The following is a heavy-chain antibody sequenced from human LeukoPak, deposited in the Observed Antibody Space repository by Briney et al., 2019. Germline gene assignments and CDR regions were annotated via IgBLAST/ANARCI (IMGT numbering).Heavy chain of an antibody. CDR2: IYPGDSDT. CDR1: GYSFTSYW. CDR3: ARRGSRDGYNYDWYFDL. J-gene: IGHJ2*01. Sequence: GESLKISCKGSGYSFTSYWIGWVRQMPGKGLEWMGIIYPGDSDTRYSPSFQGQVTISADKSISTAYLQWSSLKASDTAMYYCARRGSRDGYNYDWYFDLWGRGTLVTVSP. D-gene: IGHD5-24*01. V-gene: IGHV5-51*01.